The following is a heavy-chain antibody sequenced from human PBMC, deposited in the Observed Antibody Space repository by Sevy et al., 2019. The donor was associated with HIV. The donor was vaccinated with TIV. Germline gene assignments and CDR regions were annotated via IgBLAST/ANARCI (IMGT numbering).Heavy chain of an antibody. D-gene: IGHD5-18*01. CDR3: ARGKSGYRYALDY. CDR2: IHSNDTT. J-gene: IGHJ4*02. CDR1: GFTVNSNY. V-gene: IGHV3-66*01. Sequence: GGSLRLSCAASGFTVNSNYMTWVRQAPGKGLEGVSVIHSNDTTYYADSVKDRFTISRDKFKNTLYLNMSSVKAEDTAVYYSARGKSGYRYALDYWGQGTLVTVSS.